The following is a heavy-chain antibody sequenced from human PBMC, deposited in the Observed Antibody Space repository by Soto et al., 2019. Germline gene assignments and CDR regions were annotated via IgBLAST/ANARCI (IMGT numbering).Heavy chain of an antibody. Sequence: ASVKVSCKASGYTFTTYAMHWVRQAPGQRLEWMGWINPASGNTNYAQKFQGWVTMTRDTSTSTAYMDLSSLGSDDTAVYYCARDRGAGTAMIFDYWGQGTLVTVSS. CDR1: GYTFTTYA. V-gene: IGHV1-2*04. CDR2: INPASGNT. CDR3: ARDRGAGTAMIFDY. D-gene: IGHD5-18*01. J-gene: IGHJ4*02.